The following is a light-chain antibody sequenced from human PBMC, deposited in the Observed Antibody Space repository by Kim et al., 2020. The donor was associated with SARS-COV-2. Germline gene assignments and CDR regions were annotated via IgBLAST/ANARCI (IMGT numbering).Light chain of an antibody. CDR3: QKYNNWPPL. V-gene: IGKV3-15*01. CDR1: QTISSY. Sequence: EIVMTQSPATLSVSPGDTATLSCRASQTISSYLAWYQQKPGQAPRLLIYDASTRATDIPARFSGSGSGTEFTLTISSLQSEDFALYYCQKYNNWPPLFGQGTKVEIK. CDR2: DAS. J-gene: IGKJ1*01.